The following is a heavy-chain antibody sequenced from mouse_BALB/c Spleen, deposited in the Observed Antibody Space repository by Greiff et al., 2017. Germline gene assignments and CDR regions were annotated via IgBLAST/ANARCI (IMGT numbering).Heavy chain of an antibody. J-gene: IGHJ4*01. Sequence: EVMLVESGGGLVQPGGSRKLSCAASGFTFSDYGMAWVRQAPGKGPEWVAFISNLAYSIYYADTVTGRFTISRENAKNTLYLEMSSLRSEDTAMYYCAKYGHYYAMDYWGQGTSVTVSS. CDR1: GFTFSDYG. D-gene: IGHD2-10*02. CDR3: AKYGHYYAMDY. CDR2: ISNLAYSI. V-gene: IGHV5-15*02.